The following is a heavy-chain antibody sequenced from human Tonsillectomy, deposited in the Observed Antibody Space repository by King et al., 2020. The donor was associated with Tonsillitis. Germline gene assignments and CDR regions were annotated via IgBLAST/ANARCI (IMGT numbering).Heavy chain of an antibody. Sequence: VQLVESGGGLVQPGGFLRLYFAASGFPFNSYAMSWVLQAPGTGVEWVSVFSGSGGSTYHADSLKGRFTLARDNSKNTLYWQINSLRAEDTALYYCSKEPYGDYVLSHFDNWGLGTLVTVSS. CDR2: FSGSGGST. CDR1: GFPFNSYA. D-gene: IGHD4-17*01. J-gene: IGHJ4*02. V-gene: IGHV3-23*04. CDR3: SKEPYGDYVLSHFDN.